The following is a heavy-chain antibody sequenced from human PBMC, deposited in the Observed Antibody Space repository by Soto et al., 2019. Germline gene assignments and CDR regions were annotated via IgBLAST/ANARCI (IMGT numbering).Heavy chain of an antibody. CDR2: ISGSGGST. D-gene: IGHD2-15*01. J-gene: IGHJ6*03. V-gene: IGHV3-23*01. CDR3: AKGHFFDIVVVHYYYMDV. CDR1: GFTFSSYA. Sequence: GGSLRLSCAASGFTFSSYAMSWVRQAPGKGLEWVSAISGSGGSTYYADSVKGRFTISRDNSKNTLYLQMNSLRAEDTAVYYCAKGHFFDIVVVHYYYMDVWDKGTTVTVSS.